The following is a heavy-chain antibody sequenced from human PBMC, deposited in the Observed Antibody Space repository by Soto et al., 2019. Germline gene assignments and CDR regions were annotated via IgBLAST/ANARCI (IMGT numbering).Heavy chain of an antibody. J-gene: IGHJ3*02. CDR1: GGTFSSYA. D-gene: IGHD3-16*01. CDR3: AREGEGGGDAFDI. Sequence: QVQLVQSGAEVKKPGSSVKVSCKASGGTFSSYAISWVRQAPGQGLEWMGGIIPIFGTANYAQKFQGRVTFTADESTRTANMGRGGLGVEYRAVYYGAREGEGGGDAFDIWGQGTMVTVSS. CDR2: IIPIFGTA. V-gene: IGHV1-69*12.